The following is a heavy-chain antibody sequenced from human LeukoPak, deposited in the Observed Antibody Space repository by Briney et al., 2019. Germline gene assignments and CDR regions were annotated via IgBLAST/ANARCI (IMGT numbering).Heavy chain of an antibody. J-gene: IGHJ4*02. CDR3: ARSSYYYDSSGWGYYFDY. Sequence: PSETLSLTCTVSGGSISSYYWGWIRQPPGKGLEWIGYIYYSGSTNYNPSLKSRVTISVDTSKNQFSLKLSSVTAADTAVYYCARSSYYYDSSGWGYYFDYWGQGTLVTVSS. CDR1: GGSISSYY. V-gene: IGHV4-59*08. CDR2: IYYSGST. D-gene: IGHD3-22*01.